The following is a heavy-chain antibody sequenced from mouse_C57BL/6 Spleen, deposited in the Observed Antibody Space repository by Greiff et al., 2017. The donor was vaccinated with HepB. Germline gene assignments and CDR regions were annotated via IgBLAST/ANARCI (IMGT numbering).Heavy chain of an antibody. CDR2: IYPGSGNT. Sequence: QVQLQQSGPELVKPGASVKISCKASGYSFTSYYIHWVKQRPGQGLEWIGWIYPGSGNTKYNEKFKGKATLTADTSSSTAYMQLSSLTSEDSAVYYCARGRNRGDYFYYWGQGTTLTVSS. D-gene: IGHD2-14*01. CDR1: GYSFTSYY. J-gene: IGHJ2*01. V-gene: IGHV1-66*01. CDR3: ARGRNRGDYFYY.